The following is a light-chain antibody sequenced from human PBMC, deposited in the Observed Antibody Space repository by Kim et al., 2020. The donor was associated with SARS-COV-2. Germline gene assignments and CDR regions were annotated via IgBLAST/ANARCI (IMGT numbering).Light chain of an antibody. V-gene: IGKV3-15*01. CDR3: QNYNDWPPWT. CDR1: QSFGGD. Sequence: SPGERAPPSCRASQSFGGDLAWYQQKPGQAPRLLIYGASTRATGVPDRFSCRASGTEYILPISSLQSDDFVLYYCQNYNDWPPWTFGQGTKVDIK. CDR2: GAS. J-gene: IGKJ1*01.